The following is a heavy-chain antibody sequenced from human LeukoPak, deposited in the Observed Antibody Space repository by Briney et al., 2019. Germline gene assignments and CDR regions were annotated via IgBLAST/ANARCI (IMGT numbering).Heavy chain of an antibody. Sequence: GGSLRLSCGASGLSFSGYWMTWVRQAPGRGLEWVANIKPDGSEKFYVDSVKGRFTISRDNAKNSLYLQMISLTVEDTAVYYCASTKLGEFNDWGQGTLVTVSS. J-gene: IGHJ4*02. D-gene: IGHD7-27*01. V-gene: IGHV3-7*01. CDR3: ASTKLGEFND. CDR1: GLSFSGYW. CDR2: IKPDGSEK.